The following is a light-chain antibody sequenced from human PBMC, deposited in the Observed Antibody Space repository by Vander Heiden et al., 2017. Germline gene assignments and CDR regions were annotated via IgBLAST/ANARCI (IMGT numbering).Light chain of an antibody. CDR2: AAS. V-gene: IGKV1-39*01. J-gene: IGKJ2*01. CDR1: QSISSY. CDR3: QQSYRNPYT. Sequence: DIQMTQSPSSLSASVGDRITITCRASQSISSYLNWYQQKPGKAPKLLIYAASSLQSGVPSRFSGSGSGTDFTLTISSLQPEDFATYYCQQSYRNPYTFGQGTKLEIK.